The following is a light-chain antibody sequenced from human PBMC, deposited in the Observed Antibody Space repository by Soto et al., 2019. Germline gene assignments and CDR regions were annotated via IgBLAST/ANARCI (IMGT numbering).Light chain of an antibody. V-gene: IGKV1-5*03. CDR1: QIINNW. Sequence: DIQMTQSPSSLSASVGDRVTITCRASQIINNWLAWYQQKPGKAPKLLIYRASNLVNGVPSRFSGSGSGIELTLTIISLQHDDFSIYYFQQYETNSRIFGPGTKVDL. CDR2: RAS. J-gene: IGKJ3*01. CDR3: QQYETNSRI.